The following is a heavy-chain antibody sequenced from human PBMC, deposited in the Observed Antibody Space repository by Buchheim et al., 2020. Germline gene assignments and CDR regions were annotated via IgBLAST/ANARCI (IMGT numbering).Heavy chain of an antibody. CDR3: AKKEASREYNYYYGMDV. Sequence: EVQLLESGGDLVQPGGSLRLSCAASGFTFSNYAMNWVRQAPGKGLEWVSSVSGSGGTTYYADSVKGRFTISRDNSQNTLYLPMDSLRAGDTAVYYCAKKEASREYNYYYGMDVWGQGTT. D-gene: IGHD5-24*01. V-gene: IGHV3-23*01. CDR1: GFTFSNYA. CDR2: VSGSGGTT. J-gene: IGHJ6*02.